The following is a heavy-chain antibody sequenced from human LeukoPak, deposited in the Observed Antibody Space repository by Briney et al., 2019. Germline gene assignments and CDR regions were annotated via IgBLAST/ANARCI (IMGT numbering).Heavy chain of an antibody. J-gene: IGHJ2*01. Sequence: SETLSLTRAVYGGSFSGYYWSWIRQPPGKGLEWIGEINHSGSTNYNPSLKSRVTISVDTSKNQFSLKLSSVTAADTAVYYCARGTGILTGWYFDLWGRGTLVTVSS. CDR3: ARGTGILTGWYFDL. CDR1: GGSFSGYY. CDR2: INHSGST. V-gene: IGHV4-34*01. D-gene: IGHD3-9*01.